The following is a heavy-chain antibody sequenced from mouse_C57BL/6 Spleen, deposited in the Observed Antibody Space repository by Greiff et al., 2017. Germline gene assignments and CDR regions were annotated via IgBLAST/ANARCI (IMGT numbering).Heavy chain of an antibody. CDR2: ISYDGSN. CDR1: GYSITSGYY. V-gene: IGHV3-6*01. CDR3: AREGPS. Sequence: EVQLVESGPGLVKPSQSLSLTCSVTGYSITSGYYWNWIRQFPGNKLEWMGYISYDGSNNYNPSLKNRISITRDTSKNQFFLKLNSVTTEDTATYYCAREGPSWGQGTLVTVSA. J-gene: IGHJ3*01.